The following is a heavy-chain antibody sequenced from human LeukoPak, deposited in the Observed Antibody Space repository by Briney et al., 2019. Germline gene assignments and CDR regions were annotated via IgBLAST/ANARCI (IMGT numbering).Heavy chain of an antibody. D-gene: IGHD3-9*01. CDR2: IYHSGST. Sequence: SETLSLTCAVSGGSISRSNWWSWVRQPPGKGLEWIGEIYHSGSTNYNPSLKSRVTISVDTSKNQFSLKLSSVTAADTAVYYCARDPVRYDILTGGGLGAFDIWGQGTMVTVSS. J-gene: IGHJ3*02. V-gene: IGHV4-4*02. CDR1: GGSISRSNW. CDR3: ARDPVRYDILTGGGLGAFDI.